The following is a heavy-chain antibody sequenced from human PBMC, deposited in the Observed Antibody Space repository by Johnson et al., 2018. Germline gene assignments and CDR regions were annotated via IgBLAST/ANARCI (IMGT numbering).Heavy chain of an antibody. CDR2: IRSKTYGGTT. V-gene: IGHV3-49*03. J-gene: IGHJ6*02. CDR1: GFTFGDYA. D-gene: IGHD1-1*01. Sequence: VQLVQSGGGLAQPGRSLRLSCSVSGFTFGDYAMNWLRQAPGKGLEWVGFIRSKTYGGTTEYAASVRDRFTISRDDSKTIAYLHMNSLQTEDTAIYFCSRGTAIWSTIYYYYRGLDVWGQGTTVTVSS. CDR3: SRGTAIWSTIYYYYRGLDV.